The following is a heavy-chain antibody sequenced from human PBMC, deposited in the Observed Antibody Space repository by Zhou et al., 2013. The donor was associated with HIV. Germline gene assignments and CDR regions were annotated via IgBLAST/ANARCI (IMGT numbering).Heavy chain of an antibody. CDR3: ARDRCTGARCYSTGPFDF. Sequence: QVQLVQSGAEVKKPGSSVKVSCKASGGTFSSYAISWVRQAPGQGLEYMGGIIPIFGTANYAQKFQGRVTITADESTSAAYMELSSLRSEDTAVYYCARDRCTGARCYSTGPFDFWGQGTLVTVSS. D-gene: IGHD2-15*01. J-gene: IGHJ4*02. CDR2: IIPIFGTA. V-gene: IGHV1-69*12. CDR1: GGTFSSYA.